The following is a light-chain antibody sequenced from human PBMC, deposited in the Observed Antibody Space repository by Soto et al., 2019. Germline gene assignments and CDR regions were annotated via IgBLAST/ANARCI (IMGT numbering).Light chain of an antibody. CDR3: SSYGGSNTFGV. CDR1: SSDVGGYNY. J-gene: IGLJ1*01. CDR2: EVS. V-gene: IGLV2-8*01. Sequence: QSALTQPPSASGSPGQSVTISCTGTSSDVGGYNYVSWYQQHPGKAPKLMIYEVSKRPSGVPDRFSGSKSGNTASLTVSGLQAGDEADYYCSSYGGSNTFGVFGTGTKVTVL.